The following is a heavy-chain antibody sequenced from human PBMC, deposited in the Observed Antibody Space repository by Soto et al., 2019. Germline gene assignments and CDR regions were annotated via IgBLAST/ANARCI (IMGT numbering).Heavy chain of an antibody. J-gene: IGHJ3*02. Sequence: PGGSPRLSCAASGFTLSSYGMHWVRQAPGKVLEWVAVIWYDGSNKYYADSVKGRFTISRDNSKNTLYLQMNSLRAEDTAVYYCARDQLTMIVVGGAAFDIWGQGTMVTVSS. D-gene: IGHD3-22*01. V-gene: IGHV3-33*01. CDR2: IWYDGSNK. CDR3: ARDQLTMIVVGGAAFDI. CDR1: GFTLSSYG.